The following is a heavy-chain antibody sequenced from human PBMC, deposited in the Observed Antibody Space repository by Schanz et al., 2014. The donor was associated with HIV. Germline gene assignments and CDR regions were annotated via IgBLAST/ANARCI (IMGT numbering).Heavy chain of an antibody. CDR1: GFTFSSYG. V-gene: IGHV3-33*06. CDR3: AKTSITLGMDV. Sequence: QVQLVESGGGVVQPGRSLRLSCAASGFTFSSYGMHWVRQAPGKGLEWVAVIWYDGSKKYYADSVKGRFTISRDNSKNMLYLQMNSLRVEDTAIYYCAKTSITLGMDVWGQGTTVTVS. J-gene: IGHJ6*02. CDR2: IWYDGSKK. D-gene: IGHD1-20*01.